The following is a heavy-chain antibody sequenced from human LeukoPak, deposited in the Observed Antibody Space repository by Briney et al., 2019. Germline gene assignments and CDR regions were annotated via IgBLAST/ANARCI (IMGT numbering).Heavy chain of an antibody. J-gene: IGHJ4*02. V-gene: IGHV3-15*05. D-gene: IGHD1-26*01. CDR2: IKRKSDGGTT. Sequence: GGSLRLSCAASGFTFSNVWMTWVRQAPGKGLEWVGRIKRKSDGGTTEYTAPVKGRFTISRDDSRNTLYLQMNSLEIEDTAVYYCTTWDSLDYWGQGTLVTVSS. CDR3: TTWDSLDY. CDR1: GFTFSNVW.